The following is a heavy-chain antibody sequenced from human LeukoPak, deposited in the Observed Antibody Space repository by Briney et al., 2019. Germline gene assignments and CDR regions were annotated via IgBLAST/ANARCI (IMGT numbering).Heavy chain of an antibody. J-gene: IGHJ3*02. CDR2: INPNSGGT. Sequence: GASVKVSCKASGYTFTDYFMQWVRQAPGQRLEWMGWINPNSGGTSYAQKFQGRVTMTRDTSISTAYMELSRLRSYDTAVYYCARPILQPLSFGAFDIWGQGTMVTVSS. V-gene: IGHV1-2*02. D-gene: IGHD3-16*01. CDR3: ARPILQPLSFGAFDI. CDR1: GYTFTDYF.